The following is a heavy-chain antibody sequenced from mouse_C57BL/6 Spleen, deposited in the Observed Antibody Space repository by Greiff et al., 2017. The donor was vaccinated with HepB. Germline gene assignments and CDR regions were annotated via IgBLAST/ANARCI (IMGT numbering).Heavy chain of an antibody. J-gene: IGHJ2*01. Sequence: EVQLQQSGPELVKPGASVKISCKASGYTFTDYYMNWVKQSHGKSLEWIGDINPNNGGTSYNQKFKGKATLTVDKSSSTAYMELRSLTSEDSAVYYCARRVYYGNYEDYFDYWGQGTTLTVSS. CDR2: INPNNGGT. CDR1: GYTFTDYY. CDR3: ARRVYYGNYEDYFDY. V-gene: IGHV1-26*01. D-gene: IGHD2-1*01.